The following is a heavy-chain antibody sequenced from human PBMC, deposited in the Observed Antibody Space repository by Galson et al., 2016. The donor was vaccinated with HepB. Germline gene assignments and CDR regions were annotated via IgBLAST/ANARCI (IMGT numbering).Heavy chain of an antibody. CDR2: IYHDGTA. Sequence: ETLSLTCAISGDSISSNQYWSWVRQPPGKGLEWIGEIYHDGTANYNPSLKSRVTISGDKSKNQFSLSLTSVTAAETAVYYCARRTWGTSGSYFDYWGQGTLVTVSS. V-gene: IGHV4-4*02. J-gene: IGHJ4*02. CDR1: GDSISSNQY. CDR3: ARRTWGTSGSYFDY. D-gene: IGHD1-26*01.